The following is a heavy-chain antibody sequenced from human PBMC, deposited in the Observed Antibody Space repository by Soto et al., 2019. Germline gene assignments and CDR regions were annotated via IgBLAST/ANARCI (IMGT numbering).Heavy chain of an antibody. CDR3: ARDLRQGASGATVYGMDV. D-gene: IGHD7-27*01. CDR2: VSHDGRKT. J-gene: IGHJ6*02. CDR1: GFIFSNNG. Sequence: QVQLVESGGGEVQPGTSLRLSCIASGFIFSNNGMHWVRQAPGKGLEWVALVSHDGRKTFYADSVKGRLTIYRDNSKNPVYLYMNNLRPADTAVYRCARDLRQGASGATVYGMDVWGQGTTVTVSS. V-gene: IGHV3-30*03.